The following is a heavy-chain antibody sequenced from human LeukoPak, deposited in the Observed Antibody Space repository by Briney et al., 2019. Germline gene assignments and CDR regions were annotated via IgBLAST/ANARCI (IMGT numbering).Heavy chain of an antibody. CDR2: IYTSGST. J-gene: IGHJ4*02. D-gene: IGHD5-24*01. CDR3: ARVGEERWVHFGNFDY. Sequence: KTSQTLFLTCTVSGGSISSGSYYWSWIRQPAGKGLEWIGRIYTSGSTTYNPSLKSGVPISVDTSKNQFHLKLSSVTAADKAVYYCARVGEERWVHFGNFDYWGQGTLVTVSS. CDR1: GGSISSGSYY. V-gene: IGHV4-61*02.